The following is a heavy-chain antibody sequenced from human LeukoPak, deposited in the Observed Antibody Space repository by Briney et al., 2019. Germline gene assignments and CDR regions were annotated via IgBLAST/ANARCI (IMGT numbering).Heavy chain of an antibody. CDR3: ARDGRIKYCSSTSCYTL. V-gene: IGHV3-11*01. J-gene: IGHJ4*02. Sequence: GGSLRLSCAASGFTFSDYYMRWIRQAPGKGLEWVSYISSSGSTIYYADSVKGRFTISRDNAKNSLYLQMNSLRAEDTAVYYCARDGRIKYCSSTSCYTLWGQGTLVTVSS. CDR2: ISSSGSTI. D-gene: IGHD2-2*02. CDR1: GFTFSDYY.